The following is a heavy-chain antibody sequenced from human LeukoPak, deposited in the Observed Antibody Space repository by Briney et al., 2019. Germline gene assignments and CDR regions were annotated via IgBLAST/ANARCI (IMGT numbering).Heavy chain of an antibody. D-gene: IGHD3-3*01. V-gene: IGHV1-2*02. CDR2: INPNSGGT. CDR3: ARVSRNYDFDYGMDV. CDR1: GYTFTGYY. Sequence: ASVKVSFKASGYTFTGYYMHWVRQAPGQGLEWMGWINPNSGGTNYAQKFQGRVTMTRDTSISTAYMELSRLRSDDTAVYYCARVSRNYDFDYGMDVWGQGTTVTVSS. J-gene: IGHJ6*02.